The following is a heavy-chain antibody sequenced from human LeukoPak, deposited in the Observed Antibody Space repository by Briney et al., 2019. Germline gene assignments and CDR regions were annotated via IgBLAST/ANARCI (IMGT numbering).Heavy chain of an antibody. Sequence: EASVKVSCKASGYTFTGYYMHWVRQAPGQGLEWMGWINPNSGGTNYAQKFQGRVTMTRDTSISTAYMELSRLRSDDTAVYYCAREAVAGTLYDYWGQGTLVTVSS. CDR3: AREAVAGTLYDY. J-gene: IGHJ4*02. CDR1: GYTFTGYY. V-gene: IGHV1-2*02. D-gene: IGHD6-19*01. CDR2: INPNSGGT.